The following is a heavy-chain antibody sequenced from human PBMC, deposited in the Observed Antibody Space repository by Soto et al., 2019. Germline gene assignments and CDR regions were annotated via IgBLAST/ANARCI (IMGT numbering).Heavy chain of an antibody. V-gene: IGHV4-59*01. CDR2: IYYSGST. J-gene: IGHJ4*02. CDR1: GGSISSYY. D-gene: IGHD6-13*01. CDR3: ARGAFGRSSWVNSDY. Sequence: SETLSLTCTVSGGSISSYYWSWIRQPPGKGLESIGYIYYSGSTNYNPSLKSRVTISVDTSKNQFSLKLSSVTAADTAVYYCARGAFGRSSWVNSDYWGQGTMVTVYS.